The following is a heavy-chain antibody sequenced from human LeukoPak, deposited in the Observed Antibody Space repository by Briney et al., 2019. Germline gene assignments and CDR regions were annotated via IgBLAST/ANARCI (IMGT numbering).Heavy chain of an antibody. J-gene: IGHJ4*02. V-gene: IGHV4-59*01. D-gene: IGHD6-6*01. CDR2: IYYSGST. CDR3: ARAYSSYTPSDY. Sequence: SETLSLTCTVSGGSISSYYWSWIRHPPGKGLEWIGYIYYSGSTNYNPSLKSRVTISVDTSKNQFSLKLSSVTAADTAVYYCARAYSSYTPSDYWGQGTLVTVSS. CDR1: GGSISSYY.